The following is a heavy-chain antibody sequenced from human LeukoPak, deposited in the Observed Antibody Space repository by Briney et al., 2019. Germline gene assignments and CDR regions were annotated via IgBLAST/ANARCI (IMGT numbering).Heavy chain of an antibody. Sequence: GESLKISCKGSGYSFTSYWIGWVRQMPGKGLEWMGIIYPGDSDTRYSPSFQGQVTISADKSISTAYLQWSSLKASDTAMYYCARTAGIAAAGTYGMDVWGQGTTVTVS. J-gene: IGHJ6*02. D-gene: IGHD6-13*01. CDR3: ARTAGIAAAGTYGMDV. V-gene: IGHV5-51*01. CDR2: IYPGDSDT. CDR1: GYSFTSYW.